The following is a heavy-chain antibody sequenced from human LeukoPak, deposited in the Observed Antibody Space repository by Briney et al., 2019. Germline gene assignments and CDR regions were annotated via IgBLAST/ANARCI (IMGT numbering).Heavy chain of an antibody. J-gene: IGHJ4*02. CDR1: GFTFSSYA. V-gene: IGHV3-23*01. D-gene: IGHD6-19*01. CDR3: ARGLVSFDY. Sequence: GGSLRLSCAASGFTFSSYAMSCVRQATGKGLEWVSDIRGSGGSTYYADSVKGGFTISRDNTKNTLYLQMNSLRAEDTAVYYCARGLVSFDYWGQGTLVTVSS. CDR2: IRGSGGST.